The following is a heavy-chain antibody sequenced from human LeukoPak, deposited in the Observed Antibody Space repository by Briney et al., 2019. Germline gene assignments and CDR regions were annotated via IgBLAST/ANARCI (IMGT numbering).Heavy chain of an antibody. CDR3: ARGTFPDY. V-gene: IGHV3-74*01. J-gene: IGHJ4*02. Sequence: PGGSLRLSCAASGFTFSSYWMHWVRQAPGKGLVWVSRTNSDGSSTSYADSVKGRFTISRDNAKNTLYLQMNSLRAEDTAVYYCARGTFPDYWGQGTLVTVSS. CDR2: TNSDGSST. CDR1: GFTFSSYW.